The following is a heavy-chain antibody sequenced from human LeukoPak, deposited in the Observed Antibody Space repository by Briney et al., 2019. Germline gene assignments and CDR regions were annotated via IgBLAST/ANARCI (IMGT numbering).Heavy chain of an antibody. CDR3: ARVYYDSSGYFYFDY. CDR2: INPNSGGT. D-gene: IGHD3-22*01. CDR1: GYTFTGYY. Sequence: ASVKVSCKASGYTFTGYYMHWVRQAPGQGLEWMGRINPNSGGTNYAQKFQGRATMTRDTSISTAYMELSRLRSDDTAVYYCARVYYDSSGYFYFDYWGQGTLVTVSS. J-gene: IGHJ4*02. V-gene: IGHV1-2*06.